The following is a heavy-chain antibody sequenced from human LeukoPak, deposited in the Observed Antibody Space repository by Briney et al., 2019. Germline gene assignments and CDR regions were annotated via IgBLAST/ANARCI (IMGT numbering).Heavy chain of an antibody. D-gene: IGHD2-2*01. Sequence: SETLSLTCAVSGGSFSGYYWCWIRQPPAKGLEWMGEINQSESTNYNPSLKSRVTISVHTSNNHFSLKLSSVTAADAAVYYCARGIVVVSAAQHWFDPWGQGTLVTVSS. J-gene: IGHJ5*02. V-gene: IGHV4-34*01. CDR2: INQSEST. CDR3: ARGIVVVSAAQHWFDP. CDR1: GGSFSGYY.